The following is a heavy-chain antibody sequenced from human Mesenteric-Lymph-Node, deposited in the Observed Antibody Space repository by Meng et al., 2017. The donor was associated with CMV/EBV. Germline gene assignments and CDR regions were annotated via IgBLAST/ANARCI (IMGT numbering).Heavy chain of an antibody. CDR3: ARDRDFWSGNFDY. V-gene: IGHV1-2*02. D-gene: IGHD3-3*01. Sequence: ASVKVSCKASGHTFTDFYIHWVRQAPGQGLEWMGWINPNSGDTNYAQKFQGRVTMTRDTSISTAYMELSRLRSDDTAVYYCARDRDFWSGNFDYWGQGTLVTVSS. J-gene: IGHJ4*02. CDR2: INPNSGDT. CDR1: GHTFTDFY.